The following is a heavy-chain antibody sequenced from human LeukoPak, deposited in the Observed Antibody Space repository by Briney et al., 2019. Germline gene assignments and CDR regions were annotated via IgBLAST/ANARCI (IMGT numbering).Heavy chain of an antibody. Sequence: GGSLRLSCAASGFTFSSYGMHWVRQAPGKGLEWVAVIWYDGSNKYYADSVKGRFTISRDNSKNTLYLQMNSLRAEDTAVYYCAREHGVGSYLHYYYGMDVWGQGTTVTVSS. CDR2: IWYDGSNK. J-gene: IGHJ6*02. CDR3: AREHGVGSYLHYYYGMDV. V-gene: IGHV3-33*01. D-gene: IGHD1-26*01. CDR1: GFTFSSYG.